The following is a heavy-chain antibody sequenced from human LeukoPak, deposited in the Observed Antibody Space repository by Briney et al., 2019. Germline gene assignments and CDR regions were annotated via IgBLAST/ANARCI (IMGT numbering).Heavy chain of an antibody. CDR3: AREGIAAAVVDY. CDR2: IIPIFGTA. V-gene: IGHV1-69*05. J-gene: IGHJ4*02. CDR1: GGTFSSYA. Sequence: ASVKVSCKASGGTFSSYAISWVRQAPGQGLEWMGRIIPIFGTANYAQKFQGRVTITTDESPSTAHMQLSSLRSEDTAVYYCAREGIAAAVVDYWGQGTLVTVSS. D-gene: IGHD6-13*01.